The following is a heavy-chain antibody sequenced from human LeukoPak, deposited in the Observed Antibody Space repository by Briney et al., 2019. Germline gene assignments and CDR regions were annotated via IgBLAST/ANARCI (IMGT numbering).Heavy chain of an antibody. Sequence: GGSLRLSCAASGFTFSSYSMNWVRQAPGKGLEWVSYISSSSSTIYYADSVKGRFTISRDNAKNSLYLQMNSLRAEDTAVYYCARDRNRERLLWFGDRLPMGGQGTLVTVSS. CDR1: GFTFSSYS. V-gene: IGHV3-48*04. CDR3: ARDRNRERLLWFGDRLPM. J-gene: IGHJ4*02. D-gene: IGHD3-10*01. CDR2: ISSSSSTI.